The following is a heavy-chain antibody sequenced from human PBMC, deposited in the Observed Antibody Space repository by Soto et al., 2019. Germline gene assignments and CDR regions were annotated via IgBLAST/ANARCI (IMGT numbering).Heavy chain of an antibody. CDR3: ARNESSTTFYYYGMDV. J-gene: IGHJ6*02. D-gene: IGHD6-6*01. CDR2: IIPIFGTA. CDR1: GGTFSSYA. V-gene: IGHV1-69*01. Sequence: QVHLVQSGAEVKKPGSSVKVSCKASGGTFSSYAITWVRQAPGQGLEWMGRIIPIFGTANYNQKFQGRVTITADESTSTAYMELSSLRSEDTAVYYCARNESSTTFYYYGMDVWGQGTTVTVSS.